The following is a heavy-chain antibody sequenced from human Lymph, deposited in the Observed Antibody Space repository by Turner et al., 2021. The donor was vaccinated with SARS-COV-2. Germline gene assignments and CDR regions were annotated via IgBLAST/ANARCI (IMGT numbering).Heavy chain of an antibody. D-gene: IGHD1-26*01. CDR3: ARRHSGNYDAFDI. J-gene: IGHJ3*02. Sequence: QVPLVPSGAEVKKPGSSVKVSCKASRGTFSTYVISWVRQAPGQELEWMGGIIPILGIANYTQKFQGRVKITADKSTSTAYMELSSLRSEDTAVYHCARRHSGNYDAFDIWGQGTMVTVSS. CDR2: IIPILGIA. V-gene: IGHV1-69*10. CDR1: RGTFSTYV.